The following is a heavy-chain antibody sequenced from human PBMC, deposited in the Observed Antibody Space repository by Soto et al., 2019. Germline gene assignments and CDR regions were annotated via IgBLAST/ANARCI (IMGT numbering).Heavy chain of an antibody. CDR3: AKSERDGYKLFDY. CDR1: GFTFSSYA. CDR2: ISYDGSNK. D-gene: IGHD5-12*01. J-gene: IGHJ4*02. Sequence: GGSLRLSCAASGFTFSSYAMHWVRQAPGKGLEWVAVISYDGSNKYYADSVKGRFTISRDNSKNTLYLQMNSLRAEDTAVYYCAKSERDGYKLFDYWGQGTLVTVSS. V-gene: IGHV3-30*04.